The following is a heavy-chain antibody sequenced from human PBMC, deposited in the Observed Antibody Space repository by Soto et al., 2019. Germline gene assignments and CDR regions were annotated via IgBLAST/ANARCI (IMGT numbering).Heavy chain of an antibody. CDR2: VNDDGSNT. CDR3: VRSISTVTIDWLDP. Sequence: VQLVESGGGLVQRGGSLRLSCAASGFTFSDYGMHWVRHAPGKGPVWLSRVNDDGSNTNYAHFVKGRFTNSRDNAKNTLCLQINTLRAEDTAIYYCVRSISTVTIDWLDPWGRGTQATVSS. CDR1: GFTFSDYG. D-gene: IGHD4-17*01. J-gene: IGHJ5*02. V-gene: IGHV3-74*02.